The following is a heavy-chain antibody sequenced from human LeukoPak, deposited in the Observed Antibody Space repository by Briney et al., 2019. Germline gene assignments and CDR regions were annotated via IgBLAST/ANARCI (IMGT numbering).Heavy chain of an antibody. J-gene: IGHJ4*02. Sequence: GGSLRLSCATSEFIFSVHDMNWVRQAPGKGLEWVSAISGNGGATYYADSVKGRFTISRDNSKNTLHLQMNSLRAEDTALYYCAKATTAIVVDNFFDYWGQGTLVSVSS. CDR2: ISGNGGAT. D-gene: IGHD3-22*01. CDR3: AKATTAIVVDNFFDY. CDR1: EFIFSVHD. V-gene: IGHV3-23*01.